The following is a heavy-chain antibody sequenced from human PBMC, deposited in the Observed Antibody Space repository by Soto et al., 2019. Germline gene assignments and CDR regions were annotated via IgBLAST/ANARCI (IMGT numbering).Heavy chain of an antibody. D-gene: IGHD1-20*01. J-gene: IGHJ5*02. CDR2: RWFDGSNK. V-gene: IGHV3-33*01. CDR3: ARGPFVVTVPHWFDP. CDR1: GGTFSTCA. Sequence: GGYLRLSWAASGGTFSTCAMHWVRQAPGKGLEWVAVRWFDGSNKYYADSVKGRFTISRDNSKNTLHLQMNSLRAEHTDAYHCARGPFVVTVPHWFDPWGQGTLRTASS.